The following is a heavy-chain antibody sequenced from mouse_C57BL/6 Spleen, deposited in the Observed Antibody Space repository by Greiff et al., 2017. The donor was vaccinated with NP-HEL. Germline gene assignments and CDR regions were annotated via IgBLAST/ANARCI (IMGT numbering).Heavy chain of an antibody. CDR1: GYTFTDYN. V-gene: IGHV1-18*01. Sequence: VQLQQSGPELVKPGASVKIPCKASGYTFTDYNMDWVKQSHGKSLEWIGDINPNNGGTIYNQKFKGKATLTVDMSSSTAYMELRSLTSEDTAVYYCARGFITTVVARGYGNAMDYWGQGTSVTVSS. J-gene: IGHJ4*01. CDR2: INPNNGGT. D-gene: IGHD1-1*01. CDR3: ARGFITTVVARGYGNAMDY.